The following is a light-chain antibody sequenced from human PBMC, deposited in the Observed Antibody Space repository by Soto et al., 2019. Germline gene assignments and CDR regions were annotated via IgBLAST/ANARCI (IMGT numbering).Light chain of an antibody. CDR2: GAS. J-gene: IGKJ1*01. Sequence: EILLTQSPGPLSLSPGERATLSCRASQSVSSNYLAWYQQKAGQAPRLLIYGASSRAAGIPDRFSGSGSGTDFTLTISRLEPEDFAVYYCQQYGGSPRTFGQGTKVEIK. V-gene: IGKV3-20*01. CDR1: QSVSSNY. CDR3: QQYGGSPRT.